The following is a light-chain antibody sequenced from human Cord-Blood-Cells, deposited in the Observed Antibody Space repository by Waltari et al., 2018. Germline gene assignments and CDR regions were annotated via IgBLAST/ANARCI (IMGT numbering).Light chain of an antibody. CDR3: QQYDNLLFT. Sequence: DIQMTQSPSSLSASVGARVTITCQASQDISNYLNWYQQKPGKAPKLLIYDASNLETGVPSTFSGSGSGTDFTFTISSLQPEDIATYYCQQYDNLLFTFGPGTKVDIK. CDR1: QDISNY. CDR2: DAS. J-gene: IGKJ3*01. V-gene: IGKV1-33*01.